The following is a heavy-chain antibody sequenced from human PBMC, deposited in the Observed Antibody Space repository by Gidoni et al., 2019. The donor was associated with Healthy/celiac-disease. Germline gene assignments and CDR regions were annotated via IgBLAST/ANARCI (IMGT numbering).Heavy chain of an antibody. J-gene: IGHJ4*02. D-gene: IGHD6-6*01. V-gene: IGHV4-30-4*01. Sequence: QVQLQESGPGLVTPSQTLSLTCTVYGGSISSCAYYWRWIRQPPGKGLEWIGYIYYSGSTYYNPSLKSLVTISVDTSKNQFSLKLSSVTAADTAVYYCARAHYSSSFYFDYWGQGTLVTVSS. CDR1: GGSISSCAYY. CDR3: ARAHYSSSFYFDY. CDR2: IYYSGST.